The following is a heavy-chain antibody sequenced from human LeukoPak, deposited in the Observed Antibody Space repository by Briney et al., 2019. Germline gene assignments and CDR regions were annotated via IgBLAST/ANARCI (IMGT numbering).Heavy chain of an antibody. J-gene: IGHJ4*02. V-gene: IGHV3-53*01. CDR3: VRGGQAPRGY. D-gene: IGHD1-26*01. Sequence: GGSLRLSSAASGFTVSNIYMSWVRQAPGKGLEWVSLIYSGGSTYYADSVKGRFTMSRDNSKDTLHLQINSLRAEDTAVYYCVRGGQAPRGYWGQGTLVTASS. CDR2: IYSGGST. CDR1: GFTVSNIY.